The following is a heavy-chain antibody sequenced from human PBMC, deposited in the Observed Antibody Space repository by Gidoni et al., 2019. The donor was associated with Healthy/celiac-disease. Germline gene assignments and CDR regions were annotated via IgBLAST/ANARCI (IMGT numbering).Heavy chain of an antibody. J-gene: IGHJ4*02. CDR1: GYTFTSYY. V-gene: IGHV1-46*01. CDR3: ASQTTVVDKPFDY. Sequence: QVQLVQSGAEVKKPGASVKVSCKASGYTFTSYYMHWVRQAPGQGLEWMGIINPSGGSTSYAQKFQGRFTMTRDTSTSTVYMELSSLRSEDTAVYYCASQTTVVDKPFDYWGQGTLVTVSS. CDR2: INPSGGST. D-gene: IGHD4-17*01.